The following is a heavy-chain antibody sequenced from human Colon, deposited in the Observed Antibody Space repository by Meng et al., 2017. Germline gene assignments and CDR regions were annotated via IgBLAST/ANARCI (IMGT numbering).Heavy chain of an antibody. V-gene: IGHV4-4*02. CDR2: IDHRGSA. J-gene: IGHJ4*02. D-gene: IGHD4-23*01. CDR1: GASVSVNSY. Sequence: VQVQGPGPGLVKPSETLSLACSVSGASVSVNSYWSWVRQPPGRGLEWIGQIDHRGSAYYRPSLNSRVTMSLDKSRNQFSLRLTSVTAADTAVYYCARHGGYYQDFWGQGTLVTVSS. CDR3: ARHGGYYQDF.